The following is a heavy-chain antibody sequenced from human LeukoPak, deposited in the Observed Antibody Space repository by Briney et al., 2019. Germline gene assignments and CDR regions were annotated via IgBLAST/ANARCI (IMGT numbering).Heavy chain of an antibody. V-gene: IGHV3-33*06. J-gene: IGHJ4*02. D-gene: IGHD3-10*01. CDR1: GFTFSSYD. CDR3: AKGSGASRPYYLDY. CDR2: IWCVGSNR. Sequence: GGSLRLSCAASGFTFSSYDMHWVRQAPGKGLEWVAVIWCVGSNRYYADSVKGRFTISRDDSKSTLYLQMTSLTAEDTAVYYCAKGSGASRPYYLDYWGRGTLVTVSS.